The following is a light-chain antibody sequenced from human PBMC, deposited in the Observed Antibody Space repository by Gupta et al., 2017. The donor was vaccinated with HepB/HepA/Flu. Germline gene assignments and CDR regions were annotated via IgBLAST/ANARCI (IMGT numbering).Light chain of an antibody. CDR3: YLWAESRQSV. CDR2: LNN. CDR1: SSNIGTNT. Sequence: QSVLSQPPSASGTPGQRVTISCSGSSSNIGTNTVNWYKQHQGSAPKLLIYLNNQRHSGVSGRGSGSTSGTYDSPAISGVQSQDEAVDVYYLWAESRQSVFGGGTKLTVL. J-gene: IGLJ2*01. V-gene: IGLV1-44*01.